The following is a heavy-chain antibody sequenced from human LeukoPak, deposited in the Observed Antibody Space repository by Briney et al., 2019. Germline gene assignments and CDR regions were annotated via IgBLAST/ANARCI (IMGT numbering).Heavy chain of an antibody. Sequence: GGSLRLSCAASGFIFSSYAMIWVRQAPGKGLEWVSTLNSKTNSAFYADSVKGRFTISRDNARNSLYLQMSSLRAEDTAVYYCARSYDSSGYYTTYYLDSWGQGTLVTVSS. J-gene: IGHJ4*02. D-gene: IGHD3-22*01. V-gene: IGHV3-21*01. CDR3: ARSYDSSGYYTTYYLDS. CDR2: LNSKTNSA. CDR1: GFIFSSYA.